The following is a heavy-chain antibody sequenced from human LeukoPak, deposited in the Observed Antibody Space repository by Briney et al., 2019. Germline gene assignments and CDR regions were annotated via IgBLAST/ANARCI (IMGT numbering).Heavy chain of an antibody. J-gene: IGHJ4*02. V-gene: IGHV3-30*02. CDR1: GFIFSSYG. CDR3: AKRNSGAAADF. CDR2: IRYDANNR. D-gene: IGHD6-13*01. Sequence: GGSLRLSCAASGFIFSSYGMHWVRQAPGKGLEWVAFIRYDANNRYYADSVKGRFTISRDNSKNTLYLQMNSLKVEDTAVYYCAKRNSGAAADFWGQGTLVTVSS.